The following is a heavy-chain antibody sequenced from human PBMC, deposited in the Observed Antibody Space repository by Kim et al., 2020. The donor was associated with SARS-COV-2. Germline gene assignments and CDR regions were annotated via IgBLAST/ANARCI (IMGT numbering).Heavy chain of an antibody. V-gene: IGHV3-74*01. CDR2: INSDGSST. J-gene: IGHJ3*02. CDR3: ARDQWDIVVVPAANGPSAFDI. CDR1: GFTFSSYW. Sequence: GGSLRLSCAASGFTFSSYWMHWVRQAPGKGLVWVSRINSDGSSTSYADSVKGRFTISRDNAKNTLYLQMNSLRAEDTAVYYCARDQWDIVVVPAANGPSAFDIWGQGTKVTVSS. D-gene: IGHD2-2*01.